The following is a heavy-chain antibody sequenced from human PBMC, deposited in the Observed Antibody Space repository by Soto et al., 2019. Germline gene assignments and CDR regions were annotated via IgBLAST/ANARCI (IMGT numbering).Heavy chain of an antibody. Sequence: LRLSCVVSGISFDDYAMHWVRQVPGKGLEWVSGINWDSGDIGYADSVKGRFTISRDNAKNSLYLQMNSLKTEDTALYYCAKDTAPGFYDANGHLDYWGQGTPVTVSS. CDR1: GISFDDYA. V-gene: IGHV3-9*01. CDR2: INWDSGDI. J-gene: IGHJ4*02. CDR3: AKDTAPGFYDANGHLDY. D-gene: IGHD2-8*01.